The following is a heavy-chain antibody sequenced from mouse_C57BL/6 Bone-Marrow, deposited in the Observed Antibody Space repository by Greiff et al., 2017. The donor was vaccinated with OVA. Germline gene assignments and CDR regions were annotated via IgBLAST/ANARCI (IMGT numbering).Heavy chain of an antibody. Sequence: VQLQQSGPELVKPGASVKISCKASGYTFTDYYMNWVKQSHGKSLEWIGDINPNNGGTSYNQKFTGKATLTVDKSSSTAYMELRSLTSEDSAVYYCARSQEEYFDYWGQGTTLTVSS. CDR3: ARSQEEYFDY. CDR2: INPNNGGT. CDR1: GYTFTDYY. J-gene: IGHJ2*01. V-gene: IGHV1-26*01.